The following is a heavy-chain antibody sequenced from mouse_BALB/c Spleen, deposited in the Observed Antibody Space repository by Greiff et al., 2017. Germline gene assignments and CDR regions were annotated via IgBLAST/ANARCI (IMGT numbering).Heavy chain of an antibody. D-gene: IGHD1-3*01. J-gene: IGHJ4*01. Sequence: EVKLMESGGGLVKPGGSLKLSCAASGFTFSDYYMYWVRQTPEKRLEWVATISDGGSYTYYPDSVKGRFTISRDNAKNNLYLQMSSLKSEDTAMYYCARDRSGKGAMDYWGQGTSVTVSS. V-gene: IGHV5-4*02. CDR1: GFTFSDYY. CDR3: ARDRSGKGAMDY. CDR2: ISDGGSYT.